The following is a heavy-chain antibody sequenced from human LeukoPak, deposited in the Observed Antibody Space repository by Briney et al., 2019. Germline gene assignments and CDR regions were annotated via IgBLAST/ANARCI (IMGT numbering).Heavy chain of an antibody. CDR3: ARESSSENYYYYYMDV. CDR1: GGTFSSYA. V-gene: IGHV1-69*05. J-gene: IGHJ6*03. CDR2: TIPIFGTA. D-gene: IGHD6-6*01. Sequence: SVKVSCKASGGTFSSYAISWVRQAPGQGLEWMGGTIPIFGTANYAQKFQVRVTITTDEATSTAYMELSSLRSEDTAVYYCARESSSENYYYYYMDVWGKGTTVTVSS.